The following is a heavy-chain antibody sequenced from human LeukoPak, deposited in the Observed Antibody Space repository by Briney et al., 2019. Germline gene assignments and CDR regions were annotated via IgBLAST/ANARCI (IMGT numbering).Heavy chain of an antibody. CDR3: ARVGSSGSILYFDY. V-gene: IGHV3-11*01. D-gene: IGHD6-19*01. Sequence: GGSLRLSCAASGFTFSDYYMSWIRQAPGKGLEWVPYISSSGSTIYYADSVKGRFTISRDNAKNSLYLQMNSLRAEDTAVYYCARVGSSGSILYFDYWGQGTLVTVSS. CDR1: GFTFSDYY. J-gene: IGHJ4*02. CDR2: ISSSGSTI.